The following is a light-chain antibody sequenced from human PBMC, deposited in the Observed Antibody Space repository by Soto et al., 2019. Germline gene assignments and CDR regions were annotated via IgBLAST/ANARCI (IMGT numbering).Light chain of an antibody. CDR2: EVS. Sequence: QSVLTQPPSASGSPGQSVTISCTGTSSDVGGYNYVSWYQQHPGKAPKLMIYEVSKRPSGVPDRFSGSKSGNTASLTVSGLEGEDEADYFCSSYAGSNNYVLFGGGTQLTVL. J-gene: IGLJ2*01. CDR3: SSYAGSNNYVL. V-gene: IGLV2-8*01. CDR1: SSDVGGYNY.